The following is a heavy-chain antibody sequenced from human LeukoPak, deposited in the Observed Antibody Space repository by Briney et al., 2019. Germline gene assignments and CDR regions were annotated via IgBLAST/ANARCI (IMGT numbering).Heavy chain of an antibody. CDR1: GFTFSSYA. CDR2: ISGSGGRT. J-gene: IGHJ4*02. D-gene: IGHD4-17*01. CDR3: AKYKDYGDYVLDY. Sequence: PGGSLILSCAASGFTFSSYAMSWVRQAPGKGLEWVSAISGSGGRTYYTDSVKGRFTISRDNSKNTLYLQMNSLRAEDTAVYYCAKYKDYGDYVLDYWGQGTLVTVSS. V-gene: IGHV3-23*01.